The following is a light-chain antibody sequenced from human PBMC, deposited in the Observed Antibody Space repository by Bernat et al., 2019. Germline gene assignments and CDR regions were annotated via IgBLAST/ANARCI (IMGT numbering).Light chain of an antibody. J-gene: IGLJ2*01. Sequence: SYELTQSLSESVALGQTARITCGGNNIRSKNVHWYQQKPGQAPILVIYRDSNRPSGIPERFSGSNAGHTATLTISRAQAGDEADYYCQVWGSSTVVFGGGTKLTVL. CDR2: RDS. V-gene: IGLV3-9*01. CDR1: NIRSKN. CDR3: QVWGSSTVV.